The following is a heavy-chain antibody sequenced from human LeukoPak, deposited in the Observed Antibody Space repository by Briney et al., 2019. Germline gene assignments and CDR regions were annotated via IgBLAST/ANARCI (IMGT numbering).Heavy chain of an antibody. V-gene: IGHV1-69*13. CDR2: IIPIFGTA. CDR3: ARARGSYYYYYGMDV. D-gene: IGHD1-26*01. J-gene: IGHJ6*02. CDR1: GGTFSSYA. Sequence: ASVKVSCKASGGTFSSYAISWVRQAPGQGLEWMGGIIPIFGTANYAQKFQGRVTITADESTCTAYMELSSLRSEDTAVYYCARARGSYYYYYGMDVWGQGTTVTVSS.